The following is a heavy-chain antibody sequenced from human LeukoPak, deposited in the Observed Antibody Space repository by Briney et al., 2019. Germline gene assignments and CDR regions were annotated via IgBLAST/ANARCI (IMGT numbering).Heavy chain of an antibody. D-gene: IGHD3-9*01. J-gene: IGHJ4*02. CDR1: GYTLTGYY. Sequence: ASVTVSRMASGYTLTGYYMHWVRQAPGQGREWMGWINPNSGGTNYAQKFQGRVTMTRDTSISTAYMELSRLRSDDTAVYYCARARYFDWLFPPDYWGEGTLVTVSS. CDR3: ARARYFDWLFPPDY. CDR2: INPNSGGT. V-gene: IGHV1-2*02.